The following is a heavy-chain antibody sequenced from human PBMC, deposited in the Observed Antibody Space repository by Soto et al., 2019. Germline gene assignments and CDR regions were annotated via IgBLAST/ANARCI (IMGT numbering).Heavy chain of an antibody. CDR2: INAGNGNT. D-gene: IGHD3-22*01. V-gene: IGHV1-3*01. CDR1: GYTFTSYA. CDR3: ARALYYYDSSGYYFGPSHFAY. Sequence: VSVKVSCKASGYTFTSYAMHWVRQAPGQRLEWMGWINAGNGNTKYSQKFQGRVTITRDTSASTAYMELSSLRSEDTAVYYCARALYYYDSSGYYFGPSHFAYWGQGTLVTVSS. J-gene: IGHJ4*02.